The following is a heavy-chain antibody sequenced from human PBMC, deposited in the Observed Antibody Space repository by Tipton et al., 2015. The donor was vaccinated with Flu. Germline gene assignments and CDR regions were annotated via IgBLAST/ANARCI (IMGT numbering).Heavy chain of an antibody. Sequence: QVQLVQSGAEVKKPGASVKVSCKASGYTFTSYYMHWVRQAPGQGLEWMGIINPSGGSTSYAQKFQGRVTMTRDTSTSTVYMEPSSLRSEDTAVYYCARDAGSGSYYQPFDYWGQGTLVTVSS. V-gene: IGHV1-46*01. J-gene: IGHJ4*02. CDR1: GYTFTSYY. CDR2: INPSGGST. CDR3: ARDAGSGSYYQPFDY. D-gene: IGHD1-26*01.